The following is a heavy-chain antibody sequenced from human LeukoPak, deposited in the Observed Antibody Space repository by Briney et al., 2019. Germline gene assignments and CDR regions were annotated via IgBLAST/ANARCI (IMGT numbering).Heavy chain of an antibody. D-gene: IGHD3-10*01. Sequence: GASVKVSCKASGYTFTSYDINWVRQAPGQGLEWMGWMNPTSGHTGYAQKFQGRITMTRDTSVSTAYMELNSLTSEDTAVYYCVRSPVGVRKKHDFWGQGTLVIVSS. CDR3: VRSPVGVRKKHDF. CDR2: MNPTSGHT. CDR1: GYTFTSYD. J-gene: IGHJ4*02. V-gene: IGHV1-8*01.